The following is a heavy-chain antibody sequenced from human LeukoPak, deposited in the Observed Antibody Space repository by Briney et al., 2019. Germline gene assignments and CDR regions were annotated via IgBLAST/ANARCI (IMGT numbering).Heavy chain of an antibody. D-gene: IGHD3-16*01. Sequence: GASVKVSCKASGGTFSSYAISWVRQAPGQGLEWMGRIIPILGIANYAQKFQGRVTITAGKSTSTAYMELSSLRSEDTAVYYCASGGGPGGYWGQGTLVTVSS. CDR3: ASGGGPGGY. CDR2: IIPILGIA. CDR1: GGTFSSYA. V-gene: IGHV1-69*04. J-gene: IGHJ4*02.